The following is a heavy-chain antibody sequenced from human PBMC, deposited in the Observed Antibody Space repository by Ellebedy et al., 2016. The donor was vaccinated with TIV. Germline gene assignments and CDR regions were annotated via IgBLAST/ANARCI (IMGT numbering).Heavy chain of an antibody. CDR2: ISGYNGNT. V-gene: IGHV1-18*04. J-gene: IGHJ4*02. CDR1: GYTFTNYG. CDR3: ARFVDGDYEDY. Sequence: AASVKVSCKASGYTFTNYGISWVRQAPGQGLEWMGLISGYNGNTYSAQKLQGRVTMTTDTSTSTAYMELRSLRYDDTAVYYCARFVDGDYEDYWGQGALVTVSS. D-gene: IGHD4-17*01.